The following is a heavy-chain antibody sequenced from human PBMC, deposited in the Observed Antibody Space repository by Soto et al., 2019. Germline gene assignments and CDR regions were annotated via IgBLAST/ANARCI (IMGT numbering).Heavy chain of an antibody. CDR3: AKRGSGSQFDY. V-gene: IGHV3-23*01. CDR1: GFTFSSYA. Sequence: EVELLESGGGLVQPGGSLRLSCAASGFTFSSYAMSWVRQAPGKGLEWVSVISGSGGSTYYADSVKGRFTISRDNSKNTLYSQMNSLRAEYTAVYYCAKRGSGSQFDYWGQGTLVTVSS. J-gene: IGHJ4*02. CDR2: ISGSGGST. D-gene: IGHD1-26*01.